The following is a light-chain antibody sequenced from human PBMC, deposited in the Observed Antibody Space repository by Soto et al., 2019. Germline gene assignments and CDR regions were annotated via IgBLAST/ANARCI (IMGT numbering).Light chain of an antibody. Sequence: DIVMTQSPDSLAVSLGERATINCKSSQNVLYKSNNENYLAWFQQKPGQPPKLLIYWASTQKSGVPDRFTGSGSGSDFTLTISSLQAEDVAVYYCQQYYSTPPYTFGQGTKLEI. J-gene: IGKJ2*01. CDR2: WAS. CDR3: QQYYSTPPYT. V-gene: IGKV4-1*01. CDR1: QNVLYKSNNENY.